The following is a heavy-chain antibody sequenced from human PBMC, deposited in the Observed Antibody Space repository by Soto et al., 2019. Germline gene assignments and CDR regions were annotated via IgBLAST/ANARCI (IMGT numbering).Heavy chain of an antibody. CDR2: MSYDGSNE. CDR3: AKEGTAPTTRLCSFDY. D-gene: IGHD1-26*01. CDR1: GFTFSNYA. V-gene: IGHV3-30-3*01. Sequence: QVQLVESGGGVVQPGRSLRLSCAASGFTFSNYAMHWVRQAPGKGLEWVAVMSYDGSNEYYADSVKGRFTISRDNSKNTLYLHMSSLRAEDAAVYYCAKEGTAPTTRLCSFDYWGQGTLVTVSS. J-gene: IGHJ4*02.